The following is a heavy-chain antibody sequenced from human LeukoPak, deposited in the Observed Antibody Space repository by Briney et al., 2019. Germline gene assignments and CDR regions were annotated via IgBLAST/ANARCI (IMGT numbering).Heavy chain of an antibody. CDR2: ISSNGGST. J-gene: IGHJ3*02. Sequence: GGSLRLSCAASGFTFSSYAMHWVRQAPGKGLEYVSAISSNGGSTYYANSVKGRFTISRDNSKNTLYLQMGSLRAGDMAVYYCACTSGSYGANAFDIWGQGTMVTVSS. CDR1: GFTFSSYA. D-gene: IGHD1-26*01. V-gene: IGHV3-64*01. CDR3: ACTSGSYGANAFDI.